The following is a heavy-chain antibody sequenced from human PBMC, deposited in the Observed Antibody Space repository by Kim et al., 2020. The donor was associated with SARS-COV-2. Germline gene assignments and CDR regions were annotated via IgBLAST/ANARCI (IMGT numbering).Heavy chain of an antibody. CDR2: IYPGDSDT. D-gene: IGHD3-10*01. CDR3: ARLSFSMVRGVILGMDV. CDR1: GYSFTSYW. V-gene: IGHV5-51*01. Sequence: GESLKISCKGSGYSFTSYWIGWVRQMPGKGLEWMGIIYPGDSDTRYSPSFQGQVTISADKSISTAYLQWSSLKASDTAMYYCARLSFSMVRGVILGMDVWGQGTTVTVFS. J-gene: IGHJ6*02.